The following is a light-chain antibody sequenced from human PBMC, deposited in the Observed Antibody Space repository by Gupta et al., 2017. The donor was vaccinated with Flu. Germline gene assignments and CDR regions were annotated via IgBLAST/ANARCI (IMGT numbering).Light chain of an antibody. Sequence: ALTQHDSLSGTPGQSITNCCTCTSRDVGGYNYVSWYQQHPGKAPKLMIYEVSPRPSGVSNRFSGSKSGNTASLTISGLQADDEADYYCISYTSSSTRVFGGGTTLTVL. CDR3: ISYTSSSTRV. J-gene: IGLJ3*02. V-gene: IGLV2-14*01. CDR2: EVS. CDR1: SRDVGGYNY.